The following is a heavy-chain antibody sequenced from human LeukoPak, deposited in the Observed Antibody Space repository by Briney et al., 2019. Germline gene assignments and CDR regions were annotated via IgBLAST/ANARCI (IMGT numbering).Heavy chain of an antibody. CDR3: ARDPSHKKEEIY. J-gene: IGHJ4*02. Sequence: ASVKVSCKASGYTFTLGGFYIHWVRQAPGQGLEWMGWISPNSGGINYAQEFQDRVTMTRDTSIDTVYMELSRLTSDDTAVYYCARDPSHKKEEIYWGQGTLVAVSS. V-gene: IGHV1-2*02. CDR1: GYTFTLGGFY. CDR2: ISPNSGGI.